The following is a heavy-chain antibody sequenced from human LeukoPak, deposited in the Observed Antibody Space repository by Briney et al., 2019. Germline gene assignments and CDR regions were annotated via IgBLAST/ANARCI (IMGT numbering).Heavy chain of an antibody. CDR3: AGDSGTSGYGSVDI. CDR2: VSSNGGST. V-gene: IGHV3-64*04. CDR1: GFTFSHYA. Sequence: GGSLRLSCSASGFTFSHYAMHCVRQAPGKGLEYLSTVSSNGGSTYYTDSVKGRFTISRDNSKNTLYLQMNSLRAEDTAVYYCAGDSGTSGYGSVDIWGQGTMVTVSS. J-gene: IGHJ3*02. D-gene: IGHD3-22*01.